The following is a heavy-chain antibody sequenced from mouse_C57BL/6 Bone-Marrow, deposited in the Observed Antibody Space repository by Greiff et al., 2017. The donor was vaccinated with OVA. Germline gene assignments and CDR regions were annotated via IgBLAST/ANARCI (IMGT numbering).Heavy chain of an antibody. CDR2: IDPSDSYT. Sequence: QVQLQQPGAELVRPGTSVKLSCKASGYTFTSYWMHWVKQRPGQGLEWIGVIDPSDSYTNYNQKFKGKATLTVDTSSSTAYMQLSSLTSEDSAVYYCARKGAYYPDAMDYWGKGTSVTVSS. D-gene: IGHD2-10*01. CDR1: GYTFTSYW. J-gene: IGHJ4*01. CDR3: ARKGAYYPDAMDY. V-gene: IGHV1-59*01.